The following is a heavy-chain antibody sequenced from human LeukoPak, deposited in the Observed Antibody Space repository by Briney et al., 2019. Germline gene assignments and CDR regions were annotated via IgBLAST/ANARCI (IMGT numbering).Heavy chain of an antibody. V-gene: IGHV3-43*02. Sequence: GGSLRLSCAASGITFDDYAMHWVRQAPGKGLEWVSLIRGDGGSTYYADSVKGRFTISRDNNKNSLYLQMNSLRTEDTALYYCAKGFSVLASNHYYYYYGMDVWGQGTTVTVSS. D-gene: IGHD3-3*01. J-gene: IGHJ6*01. CDR1: GITFDDYA. CDR3: AKGFSVLASNHYYYYYGMDV. CDR2: IRGDGGST.